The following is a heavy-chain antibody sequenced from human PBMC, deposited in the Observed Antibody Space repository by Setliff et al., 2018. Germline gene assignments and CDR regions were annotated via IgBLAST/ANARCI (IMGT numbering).Heavy chain of an antibody. D-gene: IGHD3-10*01. J-gene: IGHJ6*03. CDR2: INTNTGNP. CDR1: GYTFTTYA. CDR3: ARASRFGTIKYRGDYYMDV. Sequence: VSVKVSCKASGYTFTTYAISWMRQAPGQGLEWMGWINTNTGNPSYAQGFTGRFVFSLDTSVSTAYLQISSLKAEDTALYYCARASRFGTIKYRGDYYMDVWGKGTTVTVS. V-gene: IGHV7-4-1*02.